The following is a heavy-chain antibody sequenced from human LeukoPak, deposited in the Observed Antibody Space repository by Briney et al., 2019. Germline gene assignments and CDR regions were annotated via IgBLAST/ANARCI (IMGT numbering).Heavy chain of an antibody. CDR2: IYGGGVT. D-gene: IGHD6-13*01. CDR3: ARSVGSNWSYFFDY. CDR1: GGSISIFH. V-gene: IGHV4-59*01. J-gene: IGHJ4*02. Sequence: PSETLSLTCTVSGGSISIFHWNWLRQSPGRGLEWIGYIYGGGVTNYNPSLRFRVTMSIDTSKNKLSLNLKSVTAEDTAVYYCARSVGSNWSYFFDYWGQGTLVTVSS.